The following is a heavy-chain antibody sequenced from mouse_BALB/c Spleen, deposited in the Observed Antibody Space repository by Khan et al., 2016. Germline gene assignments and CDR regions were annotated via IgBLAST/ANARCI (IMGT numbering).Heavy chain of an antibody. Sequence: VQLKESGGGLVKPGGSLKLSCAASGFTFSNYAMSWVRQTPEKRLEWVASISSGGSTYYPDSVKGRFTISRDNARNILYLQMSSLRSEDTAMYYCARGMSGYPYYAMDYWGQGTSVTVSS. V-gene: IGHV5-6-5*01. D-gene: IGHD2-2*01. CDR3: ARGMSGYPYYAMDY. J-gene: IGHJ4*01. CDR1: GFTFSNYA. CDR2: ISSGGST.